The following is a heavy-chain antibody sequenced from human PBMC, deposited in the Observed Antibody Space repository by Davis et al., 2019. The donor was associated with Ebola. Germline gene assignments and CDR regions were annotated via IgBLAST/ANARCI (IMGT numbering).Heavy chain of an antibody. Sequence: GGSLRLSCSASGFTFSSYAMYWVRQAPGKGLEYVSSISSTGGNIYYADSVKGRFTISRDNAKNSLYLQMNSLRAEDTAVYYCVRDPALVVTGGGWFFGLWGRGTLVTVSS. D-gene: IGHD2-21*02. CDR3: VRDPALVVTGGGWFFGL. CDR1: GFTFSSYA. J-gene: IGHJ2*01. CDR2: ISSTGGNI. V-gene: IGHV3-64*04.